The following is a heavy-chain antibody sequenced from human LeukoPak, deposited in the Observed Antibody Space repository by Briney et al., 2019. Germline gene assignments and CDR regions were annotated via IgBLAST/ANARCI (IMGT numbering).Heavy chain of an antibody. Sequence: SETLSLTCTVSGGSISSYYWSWIRQPPGKGLRWIGNIYSTGSTNYNPSLKSRVTISVDTSKNQFSLKVNSVTAADTAVYYCARQGTYNSGWNDYWGQGTLVTVSS. CDR1: GGSISSYY. D-gene: IGHD6-19*01. CDR3: ARQGTYNSGWNDY. V-gene: IGHV4-59*08. CDR2: IYSTGST. J-gene: IGHJ4*02.